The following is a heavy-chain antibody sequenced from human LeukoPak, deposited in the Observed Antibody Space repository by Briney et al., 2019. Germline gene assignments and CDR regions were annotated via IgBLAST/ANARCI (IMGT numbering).Heavy chain of an antibody. V-gene: IGHV1-69*04. Sequence: SVNVSCKASGGTFSSYAISWVRQAPGQGLEWMGRIIPILGVANYAQKFQGRVTITADKSTSTAYMELSSLRSEDTAVYYCARDPIVGATRWFDPWGQGTLVTVSS. CDR2: IIPILGVA. CDR1: GGTFSSYA. J-gene: IGHJ5*02. D-gene: IGHD1-26*01. CDR3: ARDPIVGATRWFDP.